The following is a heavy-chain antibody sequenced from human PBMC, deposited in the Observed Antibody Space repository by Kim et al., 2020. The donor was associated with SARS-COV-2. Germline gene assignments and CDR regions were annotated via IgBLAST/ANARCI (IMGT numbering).Heavy chain of an antibody. D-gene: IGHD3-22*01. Sequence: SETLSLTCTVSGGSISSYYWSWIRQPPGKGLEWIGYIYYSGSTNYNPSLKSRVTISVDTSKNQFSLKLSSVTAADTAVYYCARRASTYYYDSSGYPSNYRGEVVYYFAYWGQGTLVTVSS. J-gene: IGHJ4*02. CDR1: GGSISSYY. V-gene: IGHV4-59*13. CDR3: ARRASTYYYDSSGYPSNYRGEVVYYFAY. CDR2: IYYSGST.